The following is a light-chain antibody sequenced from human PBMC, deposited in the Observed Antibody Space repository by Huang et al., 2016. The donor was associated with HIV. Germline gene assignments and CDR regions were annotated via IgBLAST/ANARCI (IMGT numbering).Light chain of an antibody. J-gene: IGKJ2*01. V-gene: IGKV3-11*01. CDR1: QGVSSS. CDR3: QQRRNWPPYT. CDR2: AAS. Sequence: EVVLTQSPATVSLSPGERATLSCRASQGVSSSFAWYQQKPGQAPRLLLYAASVRATGIPARFIGSASGTDFTLTISSLEPEDFAVYYCQQRRNWPPYTFGQGTKLEIK.